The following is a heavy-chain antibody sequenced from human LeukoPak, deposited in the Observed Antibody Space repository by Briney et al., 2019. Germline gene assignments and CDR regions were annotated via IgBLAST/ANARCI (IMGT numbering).Heavy chain of an antibody. V-gene: IGHV3-23*01. CDR2: ISGSGTT. Sequence: GGSLRLSCTASGFTFGSYAMNWVRQAPGKGLEWVSVISGSGTTYYADSVKGRLTISRDNSKNTLYLQMNSLRAEDTAIYYCARVYSGGFPHLDYWGQGTLVTVSS. J-gene: IGHJ4*02. CDR1: GFTFGSYA. D-gene: IGHD1-26*01. CDR3: ARVYSGGFPHLDY.